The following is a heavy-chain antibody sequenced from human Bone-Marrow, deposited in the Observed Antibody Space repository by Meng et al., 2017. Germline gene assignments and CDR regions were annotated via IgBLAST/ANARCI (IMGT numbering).Heavy chain of an antibody. CDR2: IYYSGST. J-gene: IGHJ4*02. Sequence: SETLSLTCTVSGGPISSSSYYWGWIRQPPGKGLEWIGSIYYSGSTYYNPSLKSRVTISVDTSKNQFSLKLSSVTAADTAVYYCARDQATVAGTIDYWGQGTLVTVSS. CDR3: ARDQATVAGTIDY. D-gene: IGHD6-19*01. V-gene: IGHV4-39*07. CDR1: GGPISSSSYY.